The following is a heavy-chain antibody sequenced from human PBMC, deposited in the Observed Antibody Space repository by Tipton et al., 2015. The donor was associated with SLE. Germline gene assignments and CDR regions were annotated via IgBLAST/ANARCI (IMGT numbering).Heavy chain of an antibody. Sequence: TLSLTCTVSGGSIDRSYCSWIRQPPGRRLEWIGYIFSSGSTNYNPSLKGRVTMSVDTSKNQFSLKMTSVTAADTAVYYCARHLYYFDYWGQGTLVTVSS. CDR3: ARHLYYFDY. CDR2: IFSSGST. J-gene: IGHJ4*02. V-gene: IGHV4-59*01. CDR1: GGSIDRSY.